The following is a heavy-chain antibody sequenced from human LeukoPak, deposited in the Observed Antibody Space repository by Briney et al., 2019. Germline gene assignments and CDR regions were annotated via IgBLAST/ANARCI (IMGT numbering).Heavy chain of an antibody. J-gene: IGHJ2*01. V-gene: IGHV3-48*02. CDR1: GCTFTTYS. CDR2: ISSSSSTV. D-gene: IGHD3-10*01. Sequence: GGSLRLSCAASGCTFTTYSMDWVRKAPGKGLEWVSYISSSSSTVHYADSVKGRFTISRDNAKNCLYMQMDSLRDEDTAVYYCARPMVRETDWYFDLWGRGTQVTVSS. CDR3: ARPMVRETDWYFDL.